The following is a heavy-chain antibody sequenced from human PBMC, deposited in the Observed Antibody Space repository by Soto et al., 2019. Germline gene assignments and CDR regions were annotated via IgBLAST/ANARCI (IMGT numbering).Heavy chain of an antibody. CDR2: ISYDGSNK. CDR3: AREKVSSWYGYYYGMDV. V-gene: IGHV3-30-3*01. D-gene: IGHD6-13*01. Sequence: QVQLVESGGGVVQPGRSLRLSCAASGFTFSSYAMHWVRQAPGKGLEWVAVISYDGSNKYYADSVKGRFTISRDNSKNTLYLQMNSLRAEDTAVYYCAREKVSSWYGYYYGMDVWGRGTTVTVSS. CDR1: GFTFSSYA. J-gene: IGHJ6*02.